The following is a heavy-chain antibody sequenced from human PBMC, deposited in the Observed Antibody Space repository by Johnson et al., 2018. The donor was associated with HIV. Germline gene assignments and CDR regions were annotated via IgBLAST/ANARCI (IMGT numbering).Heavy chain of an antibody. CDR2: ISWNSGNI. D-gene: IGHD3-3*01. V-gene: IGHV3-69-1*01. CDR1: GFIVSGNY. Sequence: VQLVESGGGLVKPGRSLRLSCAASGFIVSGNYMSWVRQAPGKGLEWVSGISWNSGNIGYADSVKGRFTISRDNAKNSLYLQMNSLRAEDTAVYYCARNSFWSGYPSTLNVACDIWGQGTMVTVAS. CDR3: ARNSFWSGYPSTLNVACDI. J-gene: IGHJ3*02.